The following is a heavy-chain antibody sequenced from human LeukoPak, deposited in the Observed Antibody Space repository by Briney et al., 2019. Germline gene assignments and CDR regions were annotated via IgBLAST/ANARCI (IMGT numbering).Heavy chain of an antibody. D-gene: IGHD3-22*01. CDR3: ARGFYYDSSGYQFDY. Sequence: SETLSLTCAVYGGSFSGYYWSWIRRPPGKGLEWIGEINHSGSTNYNPSLKSRVTISVDTSKNQFSLKLSSVTAADTAVYYCARGFYYDSSGYQFDYWGQGTLVTVSS. CDR2: INHSGST. CDR1: GGSFSGYY. V-gene: IGHV4-34*01. J-gene: IGHJ4*02.